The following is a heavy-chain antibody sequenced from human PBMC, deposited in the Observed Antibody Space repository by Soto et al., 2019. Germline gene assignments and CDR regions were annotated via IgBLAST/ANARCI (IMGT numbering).Heavy chain of an antibody. D-gene: IGHD3-3*02. V-gene: IGHV4-39*01. CDR3: ARLPSRHLVDY. Sequence: SETLSLTCTVSGSSINSSGYYWGWIRQPPGKGLEWIGSMFYGVSTYYNPSLKSRVTVSVDASKNQFSLNLRSVTAADTAVYYCARLPSRHLVDYWGQGTLVTVSS. CDR1: GSSINSSGYY. J-gene: IGHJ4*02. CDR2: MFYGVST.